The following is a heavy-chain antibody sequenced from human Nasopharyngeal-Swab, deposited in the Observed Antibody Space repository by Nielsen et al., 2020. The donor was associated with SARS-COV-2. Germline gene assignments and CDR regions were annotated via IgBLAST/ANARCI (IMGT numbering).Heavy chain of an antibody. J-gene: IGHJ5*02. CDR1: GYSFTHYW. Sequence: GESLKISCKTSGYSFTHYWIGWVRQMPGKGLEWMGIIYPGDSDTRYSPSFQGQVTISADKSISTAYLQWSSLKASDTAMYFCARLGMTTDYNYFDPWGQGTLVTVSS. CDR3: ARLGMTTDYNYFDP. D-gene: IGHD4-17*01. CDR2: IYPGDSDT. V-gene: IGHV5-51*01.